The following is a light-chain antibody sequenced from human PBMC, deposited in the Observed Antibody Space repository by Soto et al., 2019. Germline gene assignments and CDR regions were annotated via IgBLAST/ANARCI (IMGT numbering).Light chain of an antibody. Sequence: IVLTQSPATLYVSPGGRATLSCRASQNVMYNLAWYQQKPGQAPRLLVYGATTRATDAPPRFRGSGSGTEFSLTISSLQSEDFATYYCQQYGGWPRTFGQGSRVEIK. CDR2: GAT. CDR1: QNVMYN. CDR3: QQYGGWPRT. V-gene: IGKV3-15*01. J-gene: IGKJ1*01.